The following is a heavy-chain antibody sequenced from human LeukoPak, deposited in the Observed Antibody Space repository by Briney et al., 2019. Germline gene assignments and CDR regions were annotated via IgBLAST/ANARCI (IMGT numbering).Heavy chain of an antibody. V-gene: IGHV4-4*09. Sequence: SETLSLTCTVSGVSMSAYQWSWVRQSPEKGLEWIGCINTKGETSYNPSLKSRVTTSVDTSKSQFSLRLTSVTAADTAVYYCATSNDAKIAPFDHWGQGVPVTVSS. CDR2: INTKGET. CDR1: GVSMSAYQ. J-gene: IGHJ4*02. D-gene: IGHD2-21*01. CDR3: ATSNDAKIAPFDH.